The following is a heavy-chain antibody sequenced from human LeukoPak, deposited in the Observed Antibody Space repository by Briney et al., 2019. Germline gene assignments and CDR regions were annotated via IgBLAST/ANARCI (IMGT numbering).Heavy chain of an antibody. Sequence: GGSLRLSCAASGFTFSSYAMHWVRQAPGKGLEWVAIISYDGSNKYYADSVKGRFTISRDNSKNTLFLQMYSLRAEDTAVYFCAREDGYCSGGNCYSYFDSWGQGTLVTVSS. J-gene: IGHJ4*02. V-gene: IGHV3-30-3*01. D-gene: IGHD2-15*01. CDR1: GFTFSSYA. CDR3: AREDGYCSGGNCYSYFDS. CDR2: ISYDGSNK.